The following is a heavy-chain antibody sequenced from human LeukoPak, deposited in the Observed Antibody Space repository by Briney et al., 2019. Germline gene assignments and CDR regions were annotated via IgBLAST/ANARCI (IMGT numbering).Heavy chain of an antibody. D-gene: IGHD3-10*01. Sequence: GGSLRLSCAASGFTVSSNYMSWVRQAPGRGLEWVSVSYSGGSTYYADSVKGRFTISRDNSKNTLFLQMNSLRGGDTAVYYCARGTVTMVDYWGQGTLVSVSS. J-gene: IGHJ4*02. CDR3: ARGTVTMVDY. CDR2: SYSGGST. V-gene: IGHV3-66*01. CDR1: GFTVSSNY.